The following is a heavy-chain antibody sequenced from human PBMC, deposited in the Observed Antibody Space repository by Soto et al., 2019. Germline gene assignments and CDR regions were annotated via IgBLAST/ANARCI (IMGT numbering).Heavy chain of an antibody. D-gene: IGHD4-4*01. CDR2: VKDRSKNYDT. J-gene: IGHJ5*02. V-gene: IGHV3-72*01. CDR3: VSNAMGWCVP. Sequence: EIQLVESGGGSVQPGGELRLSCVASGFTFSDYYMDWVRPAPGKGLEWVARVKDRSKNYDTEYAASVTGRFIISRDDLQNSMFLQMNSLKAEDTVVYYCVSNAMGWCVPWGQGTLVTVSS. CDR1: GFTFSDYY.